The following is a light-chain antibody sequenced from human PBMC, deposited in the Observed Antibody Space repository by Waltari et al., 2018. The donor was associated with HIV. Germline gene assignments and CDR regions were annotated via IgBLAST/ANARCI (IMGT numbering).Light chain of an antibody. CDR3: AAWDDSLDGFV. Sequence: QSVLTQPPSASGTPGQRVTISCSGSSSNIGSNTVTWYQQVPGTAPKLLIYSNDQRPSGVPDRFSGSKSGTSASLAISGLQSEDEADYYCAAWDDSLDGFVFGTGTKVTVL. V-gene: IGLV1-44*01. CDR2: SND. J-gene: IGLJ1*01. CDR1: SSNIGSNT.